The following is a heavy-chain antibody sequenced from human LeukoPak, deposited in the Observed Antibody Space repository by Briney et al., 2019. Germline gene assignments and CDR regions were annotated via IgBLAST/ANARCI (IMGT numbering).Heavy chain of an antibody. Sequence: GSLRVSCLAPGFTFNSYAMSGVGQAAGRGLAGVSGISGCRGGTYYADSVKGRFTISRDNSKKTQYLQMNSLSAEDTAVYHRAKDWAYYYGSGSYYSDYWGQGPLVTVPS. D-gene: IGHD3-10*01. CDR2: ISGCRGGT. CDR3: AKDWAYYYGSGSYYSDY. J-gene: IGHJ4*02. CDR1: GFTFNSYA. V-gene: IGHV3-23*01.